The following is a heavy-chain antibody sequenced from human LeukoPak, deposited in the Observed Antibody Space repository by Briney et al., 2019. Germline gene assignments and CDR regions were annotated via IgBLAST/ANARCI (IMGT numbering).Heavy chain of an antibody. J-gene: IGHJ4*02. D-gene: IGHD6-19*01. CDR2: IRNKANGGTA. V-gene: IGHV3-49*04. CDR1: GFTFSDYA. Sequence: SLRLSCTASGFTFSDYAMSWVRQAPGKGLKWVGFIRNKANGGTADYAASVKGRFTISRDDSKTIAYLQMNSLKTEDTAVYYCSRAYSTGWLGINDYWGQGALVTVSS. CDR3: SRAYSTGWLGINDY.